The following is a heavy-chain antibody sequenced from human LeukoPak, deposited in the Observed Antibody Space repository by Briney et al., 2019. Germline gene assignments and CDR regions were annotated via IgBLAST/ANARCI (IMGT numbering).Heavy chain of an antibody. Sequence: ASVKVSCKASGYTFTTYDINWVRQATGQGLEWMGWTNPNSGHTGYAQKFQGRLTITRDTSISTAYMELSSLRSEDTAAYYCARVAGSIDYWGQGTLVTVSS. D-gene: IGHD6-19*01. V-gene: IGHV1-8*03. CDR1: GYTFTTYD. CDR2: TNPNSGHT. CDR3: ARVAGSIDY. J-gene: IGHJ4*02.